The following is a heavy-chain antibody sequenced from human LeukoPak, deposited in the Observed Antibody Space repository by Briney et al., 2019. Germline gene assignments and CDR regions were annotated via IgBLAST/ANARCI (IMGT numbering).Heavy chain of an antibody. J-gene: IGHJ5*02. CDR3: ARRMVTGTLSSWFDP. CDR2: IYYNGRT. V-gene: IGHV4-59*08. CDR1: GGSISSHY. D-gene: IGHD2-21*02. Sequence: SETLSLTCTVSGGSISSHYWSWIRQPPGKGLEWIGYIYYNGRTNFNPSLMSRVTISVDTSKNQFSLQLSSVTAADTAVYYCARRMVTGTLSSWFDPWGQGTLVTVSS.